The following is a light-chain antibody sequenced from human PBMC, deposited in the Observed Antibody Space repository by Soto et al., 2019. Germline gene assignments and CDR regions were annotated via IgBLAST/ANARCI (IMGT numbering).Light chain of an antibody. CDR3: QQYSDWPQT. CDR1: QSVSTN. J-gene: IGKJ5*01. V-gene: IGKV3-15*01. Sequence: EIVMTQSPATLSVSPGERATLSCRASQSVSTNLAWYQQKPGQAPRLLIYHTSTRATGIPARFSGSGSGTEFTLTISGLQSEDLAVYYCQQYSDWPQTFGQGTRLEIK. CDR2: HTS.